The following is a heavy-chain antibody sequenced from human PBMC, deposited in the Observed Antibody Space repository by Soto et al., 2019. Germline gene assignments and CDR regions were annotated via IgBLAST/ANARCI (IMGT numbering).Heavy chain of an antibody. Sequence: SETLSLTCTVSGGSVSSGSYYWSWIRQPPGKGLEWIGYIYYSGSTNYNPSLKSRVTISVDTSKNQFSLKLSSVTAADTAVYYCASIAVASLGVDYWGQGTLVTVSS. J-gene: IGHJ4*02. CDR1: GGSVSSGSYY. CDR3: ASIAVASLGVDY. D-gene: IGHD6-19*01. V-gene: IGHV4-61*01. CDR2: IYYSGST.